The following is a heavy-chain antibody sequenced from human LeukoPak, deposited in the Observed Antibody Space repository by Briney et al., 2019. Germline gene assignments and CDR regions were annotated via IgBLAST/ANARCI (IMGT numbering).Heavy chain of an antibody. CDR2: FDPEDGER. D-gene: IGHD1-26*01. J-gene: IGHJ4*02. V-gene: IGHV1-24*01. Sequence: ASVKVSCKVSGYTLTELSMHWVRQAPGKGLEWMGAFDPEDGERIYAQKFQGRVTMTEDTSTDTAYMELSSLRSEDTAVYYCARLVGATLIYYFDYWGQGALVTVSS. CDR1: GYTLTELS. CDR3: ARLVGATLIYYFDY.